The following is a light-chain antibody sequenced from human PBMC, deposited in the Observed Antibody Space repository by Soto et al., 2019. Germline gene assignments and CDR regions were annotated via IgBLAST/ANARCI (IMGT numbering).Light chain of an antibody. CDR3: SSYTSTRTVV. V-gene: IGLV2-14*03. Sequence: QSALTQPASVSGSPGQSITISCTGTSSDVGGYNHVAWYQHHPGKAPRLMIYDVTNRPSGVSSRFSGSKSGNTASLPISGLQAEDEADYYCSSYTSTRTVVFGEGTKLTVL. CDR2: DVT. CDR1: SSDVGGYNH. J-gene: IGLJ2*01.